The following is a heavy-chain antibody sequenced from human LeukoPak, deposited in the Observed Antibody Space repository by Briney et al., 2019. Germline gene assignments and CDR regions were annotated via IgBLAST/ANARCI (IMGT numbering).Heavy chain of an antibody. V-gene: IGHV3-30*18. CDR3: AKEGGGSGWDFDY. J-gene: IGHJ4*02. Sequence: GGSLRLSCAASGSTFSSYGMHWVRQAPGKGLEWVAVISYDGSNKYYADSVKGRFTISRDNSKNTLYLQMNSLRAEDTAVYYCAKEGGGSGWDFDYWGQGTLVTVSS. CDR1: GSTFSSYG. D-gene: IGHD6-19*01. CDR2: ISYDGSNK.